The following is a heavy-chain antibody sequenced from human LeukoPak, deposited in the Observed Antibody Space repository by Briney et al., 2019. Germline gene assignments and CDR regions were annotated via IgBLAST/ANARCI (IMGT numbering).Heavy chain of an antibody. V-gene: IGHV4-39*07. Sequence: SETLSLTCTVSGGSISSNSYHWGWIRQPPGKGLEWIGSIYYSGSTYYNPSLKSRVNISVDTSKKQFSLKLSSVTAADTAVYFCARVYSSSWSNWFDPWGQGTLVTVSS. J-gene: IGHJ5*02. CDR1: GGSISSNSYH. D-gene: IGHD6-13*01. CDR2: IYYSGST. CDR3: ARVYSSSWSNWFDP.